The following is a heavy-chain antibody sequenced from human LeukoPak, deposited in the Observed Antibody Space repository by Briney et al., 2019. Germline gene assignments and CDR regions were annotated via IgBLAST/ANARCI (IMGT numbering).Heavy chain of an antibody. J-gene: IGHJ6*03. CDR3: ARVCGYFDWLLSSYYYYYMDV. V-gene: IGHV4-39*01. CDR2: IYYSGST. D-gene: IGHD3-9*01. Sequence: SETLSLTCTVSGGSISSSSYYWGWIRQPPGKGLEWIGSIYYSGSTNYNPSLKSRVTISVDTSKNQFSLKLSSVTAADTAVYYCARVCGYFDWLLSSYYYYYMDVWGKGTTVTISS. CDR1: GGSISSSSYY.